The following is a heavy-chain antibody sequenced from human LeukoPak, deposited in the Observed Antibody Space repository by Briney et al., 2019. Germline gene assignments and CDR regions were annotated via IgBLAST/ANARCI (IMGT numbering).Heavy chain of an antibody. D-gene: IGHD3-9*01. CDR3: AGRSYYDILTGGDY. CDR1: GFTFSSYS. V-gene: IGHV3-21*01. Sequence: GGSLTLSCAASGFTFSSYSMNWVRQAPGKGLEWVSSISSSSSYIYYADSVKGRFTISRDNAKNSLYLQMNSLRAEDTAVYYCAGRSYYDILTGGDYWGQGTLVTVSS. J-gene: IGHJ4*02. CDR2: ISSSSSYI.